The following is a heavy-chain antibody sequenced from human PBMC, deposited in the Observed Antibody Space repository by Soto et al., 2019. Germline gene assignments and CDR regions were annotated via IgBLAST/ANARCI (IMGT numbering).Heavy chain of an antibody. Sequence: ASVKVSCKASGYSFTSYYMYWVRQAPGHGLEWMGTISPSGTSTNYAQKFQGRVTMTRDTSTRTVYMELSNLRSGDTAVYYCARDSASSGYNYFFDYWGQGTLVTVSS. V-gene: IGHV1-46*01. J-gene: IGHJ4*02. CDR2: ISPSGTST. CDR1: GYSFTSYY. CDR3: ARDSASSGYNYFFDY. D-gene: IGHD3-22*01.